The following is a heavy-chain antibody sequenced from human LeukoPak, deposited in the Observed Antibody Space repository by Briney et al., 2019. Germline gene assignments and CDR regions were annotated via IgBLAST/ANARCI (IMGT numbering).Heavy chain of an antibody. CDR1: GGSFSGYY. D-gene: IGHD1-1*01. J-gene: IGHJ6*02. CDR3: ARGNEARLYYYGMDV. Sequence: SETLSLTCAVSGGSFSGYYRSWIRQPPGKGLEWIGEINHSGSTNYNPSLKSRVTIAVDTSKIQFSLKLGSVTAADTAVYYCARGNEARLYYYGMDVWGQGTTVTVSS. V-gene: IGHV4-34*01. CDR2: INHSGST.